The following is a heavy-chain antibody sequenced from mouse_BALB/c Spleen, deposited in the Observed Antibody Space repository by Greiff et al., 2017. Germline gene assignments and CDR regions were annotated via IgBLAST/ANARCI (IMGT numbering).Heavy chain of an antibody. CDR2: IWSGGST. D-gene: IGHD2-14*01. Sequence: QVQLQQSGPGLVQPSQSLSITCTVSGFSLTSYGVHWVRQSPGKGLEWLGVIWSGGSTDYNAAFISRLSISKDNSKSQVFFKMNSLQANDTAIYYCASYYRYDDQGYYYAMDYWGQGTSVTVSS. J-gene: IGHJ4*01. CDR1: GFSLTSYG. V-gene: IGHV2-2*02. CDR3: ASYYRYDDQGYYYAMDY.